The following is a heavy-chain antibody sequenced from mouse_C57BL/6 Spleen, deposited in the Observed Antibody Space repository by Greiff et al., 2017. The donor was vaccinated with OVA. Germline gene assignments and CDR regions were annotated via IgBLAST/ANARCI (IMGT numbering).Heavy chain of an antibody. CDR3: ARNDGGRQFAD. V-gene: IGHV1-54*01. CDR2: INPGSGGT. Sequence: QVQLQQSGAELVRPGTSVKVSCKASGYAFTNYLIEWVKQRPGQGLEWIGVINPGSGGTNYNEKFKGKATLTADKSSSTAYMQLSSLTSEDSAVYFCARNDGGRQFADWGKGTLVTVSA. D-gene: IGHD1-1*02. CDR1: GYAFTNYL. J-gene: IGHJ3*01.